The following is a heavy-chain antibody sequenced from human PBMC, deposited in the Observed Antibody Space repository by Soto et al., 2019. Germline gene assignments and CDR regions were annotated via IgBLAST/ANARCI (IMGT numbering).Heavy chain of an antibody. J-gene: IGHJ4*02. CDR2: IYFSGRT. CDR3: AGTRGYCSGGSCPTVVDY. CDR1: GGSVSGGSYY. D-gene: IGHD2-15*01. Sequence: SETLSLTCTVSGGSVSGGSYYWNWIRQPPGKGLEWIGYIYFSGRTNYNPSLKSRVTISVDTSKNQFSLKLSSVTAADTAVYYCAGTRGYCSGGSCPTVVDYWGQGTLVTVSS. V-gene: IGHV4-61*01.